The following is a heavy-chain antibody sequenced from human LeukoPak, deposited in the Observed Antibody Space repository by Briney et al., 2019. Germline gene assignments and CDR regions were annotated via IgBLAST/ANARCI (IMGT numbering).Heavy chain of an antibody. Sequence: ASVKVSCKASGYDFTTNYIHWVRQAPGQGLEWMGTINPSVGSTTYGQRFQGRVTMTRDTSTTTVYMDLSSLTSEDTAIYYCAKAYCTGASGYVLDSWGQGTLVTVSS. J-gene: IGHJ4*02. D-gene: IGHD2-8*02. CDR1: GYDFTTNY. CDR2: INPSVGST. CDR3: AKAYCTGASGYVLDS. V-gene: IGHV1-46*01.